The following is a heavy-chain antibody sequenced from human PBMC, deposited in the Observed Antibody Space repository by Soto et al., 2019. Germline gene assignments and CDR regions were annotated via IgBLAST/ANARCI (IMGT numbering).Heavy chain of an antibody. Sequence: SETLSLTWAVYGGSFSGYCWSWIRQPPGKGLEWIGEINHSGSTNYNPSLKRRGTISVDTSKNRFSLKLSSRTGADTAVCYRARGGLPERVLSPLRYLDWSIPSCFDYCGEGTLVTGS. CDR1: GGSFSGYC. V-gene: IGHV4-34*01. CDR2: INHSGST. D-gene: IGHD3-9*01. CDR3: ARGGLPERVLSPLRYLDWSIPSCFDY. J-gene: IGHJ4*02.